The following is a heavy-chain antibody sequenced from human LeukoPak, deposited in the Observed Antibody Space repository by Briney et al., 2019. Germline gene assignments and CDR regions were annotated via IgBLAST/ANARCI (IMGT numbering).Heavy chain of an antibody. CDR2: IGTAGDT. V-gene: IGHV3-13*01. CDR3: AELGITMIGGV. CDR1: GFIFSSYD. D-gene: IGHD3-10*02. J-gene: IGHJ6*04. Sequence: GGSLRLSCAASGFIFSSYDMHWVRQATGKGLEWVSAIGTAGDTYYPGSVKGRFTISRDNAKNSLYLQMNSLRAEDTAVYYCAELGITMIGGVWGKGTTVTISS.